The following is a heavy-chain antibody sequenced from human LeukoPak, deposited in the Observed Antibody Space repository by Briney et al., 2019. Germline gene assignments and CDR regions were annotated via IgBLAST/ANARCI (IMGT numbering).Heavy chain of an antibody. V-gene: IGHV4-34*01. J-gene: IGHJ6*02. CDR1: GGSFSGYY. CDR2: INHSGST. Sequence: SETLSLTCAVYGGSFSGYYWSWIRQPPGKGLEWIGEINHSGSTNYNPSLKSRVTISVDTSKNQFSLKLSSVTAADTAVYYCAREVSGANSWYEEYGMDVWGQGTTVTVSS. CDR3: AREVSGANSWYEEYGMDV. D-gene: IGHD6-13*01.